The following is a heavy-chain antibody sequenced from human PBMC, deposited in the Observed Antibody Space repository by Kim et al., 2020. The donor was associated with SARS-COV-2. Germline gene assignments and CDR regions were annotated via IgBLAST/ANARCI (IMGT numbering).Heavy chain of an antibody. CDR3: ARRRGDGAFDI. V-gene: IGHV4-39*01. Sequence: SETLSLTCTVSGGSISSSSYYWGWIRQPPGKGLEWIGSIYYSGSTYYNPSLKSRVTISVDTSKNQFSLKLSSVTAADTAVYYCARRRGDGAFDIWGQGTMVTVSS. J-gene: IGHJ3*02. CDR1: GGSISSSSYY. D-gene: IGHD2-21*02. CDR2: IYYSGST.